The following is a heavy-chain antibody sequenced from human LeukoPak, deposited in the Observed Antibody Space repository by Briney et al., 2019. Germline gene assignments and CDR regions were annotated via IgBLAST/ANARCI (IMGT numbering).Heavy chain of an antibody. V-gene: IGHV3-21*01. CDR1: GVTVSGSY. CDR2: ISSSSTYI. CDR3: ARGDPHGAYFDY. J-gene: IGHJ4*02. Sequence: GGSLRLSCAAPGVTVSGSYMSWVRQAPGKGLERVSVISSSSTYIYYSDSVRGRFTISRDNAKNSLYLQMNSLRAEDTAVYYCARGDPHGAYFDYWGQGALVTVSS. D-gene: IGHD5-24*01.